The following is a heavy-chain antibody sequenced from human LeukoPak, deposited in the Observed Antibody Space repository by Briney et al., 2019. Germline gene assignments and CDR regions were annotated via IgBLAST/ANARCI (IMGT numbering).Heavy chain of an antibody. D-gene: IGHD1-26*01. CDR3: TRDRSSKAPFSDY. Sequence: QPGRSLRLSCTASGFTFGDYAMSWFRQAPGKGLEWVGFIRSKAYGGTTEYAASVKGRFTISRDDSKSIAYLQMNSLKTEDTAVYYCTRDRSSKAPFSDYWGQGTLVTVFS. J-gene: IGHJ4*02. V-gene: IGHV3-49*03. CDR2: IRSKAYGGTT. CDR1: GFTFGDYA.